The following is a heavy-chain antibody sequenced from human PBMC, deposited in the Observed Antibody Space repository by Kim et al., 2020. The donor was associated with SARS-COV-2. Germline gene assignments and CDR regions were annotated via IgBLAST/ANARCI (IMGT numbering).Heavy chain of an antibody. D-gene: IGHD3-10*01. CDR3: ARGVIITMVRGVIIDYWFDP. CDR1: GGSFSGYY. Sequence: SETLSLTCAVYGGSFSGYYWSWIRQPPGKGLEWIGEINHSGSTNYNPSLKSRVTISVDTSKNQFSLKLSSVTAADTAVYYCARGVIITMVRGVIIDYWFDPWGQGTLVTVSS. V-gene: IGHV4-34*01. CDR2: INHSGST. J-gene: IGHJ5*02.